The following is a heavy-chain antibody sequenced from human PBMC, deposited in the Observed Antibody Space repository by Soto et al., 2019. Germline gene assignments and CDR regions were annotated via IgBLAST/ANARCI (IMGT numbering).Heavy chain of an antibody. CDR2: IIPIFGTA. D-gene: IGHD1-20*01. Sequence: QVQLVQSGAEVKKPGSSVKVSCKASGGTFSSYAISWVRQAPGQGLEWMGGIIPIFGTANYAQKFQGRVTITADESTSTDYMELSSLRSEDTAVYYCARDAGITGIMRSYYYYGMDVWGQGTTVTVSS. V-gene: IGHV1-69*12. CDR1: GGTFSSYA. CDR3: ARDAGITGIMRSYYYYGMDV. J-gene: IGHJ6*02.